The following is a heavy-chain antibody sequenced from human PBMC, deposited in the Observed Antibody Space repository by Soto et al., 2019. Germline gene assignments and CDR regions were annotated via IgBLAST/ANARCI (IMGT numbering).Heavy chain of an antibody. Sequence: PGGSMRLSCAASGFTFSSYSMNWVRQDPGKGLEWVSSISSSSSYIYYADSVKGRFTISRDNVKNSLYLQMNSLRAEDTAVYYCARGPPNYDFWSGYHTGFDYWGQGTLVTVS. J-gene: IGHJ4*02. D-gene: IGHD3-3*01. CDR2: ISSSSSYI. CDR3: ARGPPNYDFWSGYHTGFDY. CDR1: GFTFSSYS. V-gene: IGHV3-21*01.